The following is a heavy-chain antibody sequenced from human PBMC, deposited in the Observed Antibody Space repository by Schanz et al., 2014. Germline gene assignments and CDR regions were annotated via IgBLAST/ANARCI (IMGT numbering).Heavy chain of an antibody. J-gene: IGHJ4*02. D-gene: IGHD6-13*01. V-gene: IGHV7-4-1*02. CDR1: GYTFTTYA. Sequence: VQLVQSGSELRKPGASVKVSCKASGYTFTTYAMSWVRQVPGQGLEWMGWISTNTGNPTYAQGFTGRFVFSLDTSVSTEYLQINSLQAEDTAVYYCARGRPSTSWFYFDYWGQGTLVTVSS. CDR2: ISTNTGNP. CDR3: ARGRPSTSWFYFDY.